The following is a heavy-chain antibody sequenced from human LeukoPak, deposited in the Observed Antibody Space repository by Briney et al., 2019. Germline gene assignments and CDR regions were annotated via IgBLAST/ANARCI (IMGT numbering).Heavy chain of an antibody. J-gene: IGHJ4*02. CDR3: ARVYYDILTGYYKRFDY. Sequence: SETLSLTCAVYGGSFSGYYWSWIRQPPGKGLEWIGEINHSGSTNYNPSLKGRVTISVDTSKNQFSLKLSSVTAADTAVYYCARVYYDILTGYYKRFDYWGQGTLVTVSS. CDR1: GGSFSGYY. V-gene: IGHV4-34*01. D-gene: IGHD3-9*01. CDR2: INHSGST.